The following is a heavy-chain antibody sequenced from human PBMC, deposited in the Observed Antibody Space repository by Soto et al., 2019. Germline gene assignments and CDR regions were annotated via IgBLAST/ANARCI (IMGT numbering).Heavy chain of an antibody. CDR2: ISISSTI. CDR1: GFTFNKYG. Sequence: EVQLVESGGGLVRPGGSLRLSCGASGFTFNKYGMNWVRQAPGKGLQWISYISISSTIFYADSVKGRFTTSRDNAKNSLYLQMNSLRDEDTALYYCARDAYDSVWGSYRYLFDSWGQGNLGTVSS. D-gene: IGHD3-16*02. V-gene: IGHV3-48*02. J-gene: IGHJ4*02. CDR3: ARDAYDSVWGSYRYLFDS.